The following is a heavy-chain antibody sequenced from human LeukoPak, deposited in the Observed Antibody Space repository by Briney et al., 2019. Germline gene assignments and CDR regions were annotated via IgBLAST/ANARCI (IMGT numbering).Heavy chain of an antibody. CDR3: ARGGQARIAVADGGFDY. D-gene: IGHD6-19*01. CDR2: ISSSSSSYI. Sequence: GGSLRLSCAASGFTFSSYSMNWVRQAPGKGLEWVSSISSSSSSYIYYADSVKGRFTISRDNAKNSLYLQMNSLRAEDTAVYYCARGGQARIAVADGGFDYWGQGTLVTVSS. CDR1: GFTFSSYS. V-gene: IGHV3-21*01. J-gene: IGHJ4*02.